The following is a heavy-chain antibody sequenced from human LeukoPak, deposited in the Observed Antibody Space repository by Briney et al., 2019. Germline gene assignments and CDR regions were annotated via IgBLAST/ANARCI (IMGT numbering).Heavy chain of an antibody. Sequence: PGRSLRLSCAASGFTFDDYAMSWVRQAPGKGLEWVSAISGGGGSKYYADSVKGRFSISRDSSKNTLYLQMNSLRAEDTAVYHCAKDHPMGPFSQHWGQGTLVTVSS. CDR2: ISGGGGSK. D-gene: IGHD3-10*01. J-gene: IGHJ1*01. V-gene: IGHV3-23*01. CDR1: GFTFDDYA. CDR3: AKDHPMGPFSQH.